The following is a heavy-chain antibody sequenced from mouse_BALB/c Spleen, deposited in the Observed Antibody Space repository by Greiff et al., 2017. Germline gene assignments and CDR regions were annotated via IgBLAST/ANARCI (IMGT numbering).Heavy chain of an antibody. CDR2: INPSNGGT. CDR3: TRGGYYAMDY. D-gene: IGHD1-1*02. J-gene: IGHJ4*01. CDR1: GYTFTSYY. V-gene: IGHV1S81*02. Sequence: VQLQQSGAELVKPGASVKLSCKASGYTFTSYYMYWVKRRPGQGLEWIGEINPSNGGTNFNEKFKSKATLTVDKSSSTAYMQLSSLTSEDSAVYYCTRGGYYAMDYWGQGTSDTVSS.